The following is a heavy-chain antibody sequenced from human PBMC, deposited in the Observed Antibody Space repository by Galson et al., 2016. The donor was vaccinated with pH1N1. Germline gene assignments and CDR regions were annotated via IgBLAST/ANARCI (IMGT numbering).Heavy chain of an antibody. CDR1: GFTFDDYA. Sequence: SLRLSCAASGFTFDDYAMHWVRQAPGKGLEWVSRISWNSGSIGYADSVKGRFTISRDNAKNSLYLQMNSLGAEDTALYYCAKDSDYYGSGPLGYWGQGTLVTVSS. J-gene: IGHJ4*02. CDR3: AKDSDYYGSGPLGY. V-gene: IGHV3-9*01. D-gene: IGHD3-10*01. CDR2: ISWNSGSI.